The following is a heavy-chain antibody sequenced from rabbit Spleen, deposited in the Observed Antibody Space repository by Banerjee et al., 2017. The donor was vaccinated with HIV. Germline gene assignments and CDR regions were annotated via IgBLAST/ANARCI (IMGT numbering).Heavy chain of an antibody. CDR2: SDDGA. CDR1: GFSFSTSYY. J-gene: IGHJ4*01. V-gene: IGHV1S40*01. CDR3: ARGVYDDYDTYYCDL. D-gene: IGHD2-1*01. Sequence: QSLEESGGDLVKPGASLTLTCKASGFSFSTSYYICWVRQAPGKGLEWIACSDDGAYYANWATGRFTISKTSSTTVTLQMTSLTAADTATYFCARGVYDDYDTYYCDLWGPGTLVTVS.